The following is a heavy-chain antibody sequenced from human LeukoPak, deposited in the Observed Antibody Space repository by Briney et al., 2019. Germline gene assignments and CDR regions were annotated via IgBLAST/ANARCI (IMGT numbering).Heavy chain of an antibody. CDR3: ARDPSGFCSGGSCYSSFDF. Sequence: PSETLSLTCTASGGSINSYYWSWIRQPAGKGLEWIGRIYTSGSTNYNPSLESRVSMSVDTSKNQFSLKLTSVTAADTAVYYCARDPSGFCSGGSCYSSFDFWGQGTLVTVSS. D-gene: IGHD2-15*01. CDR2: IYTSGST. CDR1: GGSINSYY. V-gene: IGHV4-4*07. J-gene: IGHJ4*02.